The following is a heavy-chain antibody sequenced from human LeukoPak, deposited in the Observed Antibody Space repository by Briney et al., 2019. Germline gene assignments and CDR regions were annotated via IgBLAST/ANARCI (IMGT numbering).Heavy chain of an antibody. CDR3: ARAPGWSVESYYYYYGMDV. Sequence: SQTLSLACPVSGGSISSYYCSWVRQPPGGGLEWIGYIYYVGSTHYNPSLKSRVTISVDTSKHQFSLKLSSVTAADTDVYYCARAPGWSVESYYYYYGMDVWGQGTTVTVSS. V-gene: IGHV4-59*01. CDR1: GGSISSYY. J-gene: IGHJ6*02. D-gene: IGHD2-15*01. CDR2: IYYVGST.